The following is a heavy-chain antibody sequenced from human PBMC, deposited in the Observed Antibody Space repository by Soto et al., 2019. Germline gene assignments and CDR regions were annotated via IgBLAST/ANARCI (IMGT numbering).Heavy chain of an antibody. Sequence: SETLSLTCAVYGGSFSGHSWTWIRQSPGKGLEWIGDINHSGRVNYSPSLKSRVTISLDTSKNQFSLTLSAVTAADTAMYYCSTRAYDTNGYYRFDPWGQGTLVTISS. CDR1: GGSFSGHS. J-gene: IGHJ5*01. CDR2: INHSGRV. D-gene: IGHD3-22*01. CDR3: STRAYDTNGYYRFDP. V-gene: IGHV4-34*01.